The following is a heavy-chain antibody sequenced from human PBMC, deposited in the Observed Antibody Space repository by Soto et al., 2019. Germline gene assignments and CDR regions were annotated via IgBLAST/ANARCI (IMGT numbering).Heavy chain of an antibody. CDR3: ARQGGTGWQRYYGMDV. CDR1: GYRFPNYW. D-gene: IGHD6-19*01. V-gene: IGHV5-51*01. J-gene: IGHJ6*02. Sequence: LGESLKISCKASGYRFPNYWIAWVRQMPGKGLEWMGIIYPDDSDTRYSPSFQGQVTISADKSITTAYLQWSSLKASDTAIYYCARQGGTGWQRYYGMDVWGQGTTVTVSS. CDR2: IYPDDSDT.